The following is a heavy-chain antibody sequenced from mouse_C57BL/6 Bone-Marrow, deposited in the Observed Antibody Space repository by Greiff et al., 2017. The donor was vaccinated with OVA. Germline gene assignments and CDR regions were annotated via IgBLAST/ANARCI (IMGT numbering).Heavy chain of an antibody. CDR1: GYSFTDYN. J-gene: IGHJ4*01. CDR3: ARSIYYYGSSYSYYAMDY. V-gene: IGHV1-39*01. D-gene: IGHD1-1*01. Sequence: VQLQQSGPELVKPGASVKISCKASGYSFTDYNMNWAKQSNGKSLEWIGVINPNYGTTSYNQKFKGKATLTVDQSSSTAYMQLNSLTSEDSAVYYCARSIYYYGSSYSYYAMDYWGQGTSVTVSS. CDR2: INPNYGTT.